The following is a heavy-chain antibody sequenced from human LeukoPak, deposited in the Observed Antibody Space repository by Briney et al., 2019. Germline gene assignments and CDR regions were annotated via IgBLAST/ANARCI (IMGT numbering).Heavy chain of an antibody. V-gene: IGHV4-59*01. Sequence: SETLSLTCTVSGGSIRSYYWSWIRQAPGRGLEWIGFISYSGYTSYSPSLKSRVAISVDTSKSQFPLRLSSLTAADTAIYYCARGRNDNGGMFFDSWAQGTLVTVSS. CDR2: ISYSGYT. CDR1: GGSIRSYY. CDR3: ARGRNDNGGMFFDS. D-gene: IGHD4-23*01. J-gene: IGHJ4*02.